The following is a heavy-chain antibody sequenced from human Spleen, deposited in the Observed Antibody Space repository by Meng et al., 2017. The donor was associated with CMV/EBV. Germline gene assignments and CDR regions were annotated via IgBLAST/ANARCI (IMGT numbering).Heavy chain of an antibody. CDR2: INHSGGT. V-gene: IGHV4-34*01. CDR3: ARGGRRIFGVATVLRVFDY. D-gene: IGHD3-3*01. CDR1: GGSFTESFSAYH. Sequence: SETLSLTCAVYGGSFTESFSAYHWSWIRQPPGKGLEWIGEINHSGGTSYNPSLESRVSISRDTSKKQFSLKLTSVTAADTAVYYCARGGRRIFGVATVLRVFDYWGQGTLVTVSS. J-gene: IGHJ4*02.